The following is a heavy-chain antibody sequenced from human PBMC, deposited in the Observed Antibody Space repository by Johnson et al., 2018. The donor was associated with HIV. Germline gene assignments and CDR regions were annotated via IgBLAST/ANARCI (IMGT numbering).Heavy chain of an antibody. J-gene: IGHJ3*02. CDR1: GFTFSSYA. Sequence: VQLVESGGGVVQPGRSLRLSCAASGFTFSSYAMHWVRQAPGKGLEWVAVISYDGSNKYYADSVKGRFTISRDNSKNTLYLQMNSLRADDTAVYYCASEPLISPGAFDIWGQGTMVTVSS. CDR3: ASEPLISPGAFDI. V-gene: IGHV3-30-3*01. CDR2: ISYDGSNK. D-gene: IGHD3-10*01.